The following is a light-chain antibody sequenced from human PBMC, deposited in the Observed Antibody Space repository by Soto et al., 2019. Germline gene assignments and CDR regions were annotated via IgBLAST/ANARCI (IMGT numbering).Light chain of an antibody. CDR1: QTVLYRSNNKNY. V-gene: IGKV4-1*01. J-gene: IGKJ4*01. CDR3: QQDYDTPPFT. Sequence: DIVMTQSPDSLAVSLGERATINCKSSQTVLYRSNNKNYLAWYQQKPGQPPKLLIYWASTRESGVPDRFSGSGSGTDFTLTINSLQAEDVAVYYCQQDYDTPPFTFGGGNKVEIK. CDR2: WAS.